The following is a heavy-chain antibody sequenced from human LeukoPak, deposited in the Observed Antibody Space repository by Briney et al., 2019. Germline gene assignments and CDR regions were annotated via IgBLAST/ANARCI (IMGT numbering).Heavy chain of an antibody. J-gene: IGHJ1*01. CDR3: ARAQDYCSGGSCYGYFQD. Sequence: PGGSLRLSCAASGXTVSSNYMTWVRQAPGKGLESVSTLYNGGSPHYADSVKGRFTISSDKSKSTLFLQMNSLRAEDTAVYYCARAQDYCSGGSCYGYFQDWGQGSLVTVSS. V-gene: IGHV3-53*01. CDR2: LYNGGSP. CDR1: GXTVSSNY. D-gene: IGHD2-15*01.